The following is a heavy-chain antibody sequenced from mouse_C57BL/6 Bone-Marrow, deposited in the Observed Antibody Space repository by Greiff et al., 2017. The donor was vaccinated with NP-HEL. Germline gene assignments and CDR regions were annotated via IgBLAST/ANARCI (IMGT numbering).Heavy chain of an antibody. V-gene: IGHV1-69*01. J-gene: IGHJ4*01. CDR2: IDPSDSYT. Sequence: QVQLQQPGAELVMPGASVKLSCKASGYTFTSYWRHWVKQRPGQGLEWIGEIDPSDSYTNYNQKFKGKSTLTVDKSSSTAYMQLSSLTSEESAVYYCASAGITTVVATRAMDYWGRGTAVTVSS. CDR1: GYTFTSYW. D-gene: IGHD1-1*01. CDR3: ASAGITTVVATRAMDY.